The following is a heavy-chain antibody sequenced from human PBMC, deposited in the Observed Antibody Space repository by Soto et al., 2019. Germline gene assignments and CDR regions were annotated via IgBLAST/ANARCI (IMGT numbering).Heavy chain of an antibody. J-gene: IGHJ4*02. V-gene: IGHV1-18*04. CDR1: GYTFSTFG. Sequence: QVRLVQSGGEVKKPGASVKVSCKASGYTFSTFGITWVRQAPGQGLEWMGWISASTGNTNYAQKLQGRVTLTTDKSTRTAYMELRSLTSDDTAVYYCARSPRAIVAAKGTLDYWGQGTLVTVSS. CDR3: ARSPRAIVAAKGTLDY. CDR2: ISASTGNT. D-gene: IGHD5-12*01.